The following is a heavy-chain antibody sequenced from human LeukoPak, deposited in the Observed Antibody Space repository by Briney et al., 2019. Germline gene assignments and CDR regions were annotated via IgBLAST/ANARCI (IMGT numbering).Heavy chain of an antibody. V-gene: IGHV1-46*01. CDR2: INPSGGST. J-gene: IGHJ3*02. D-gene: IGHD1-26*01. CDR1: GYTFTSYY. CDR3: ARGHSGSYQAVHAFDI. Sequence: GASVKVSCKASGYTFTSYYIHWVRQAPGQGLEWMGIINPSGGSTSYAQKFQGRVTITTDESTSTAYMELSSLRSEDTAVYYCARGHSGSYQAVHAFDIWGQGTMVTASS.